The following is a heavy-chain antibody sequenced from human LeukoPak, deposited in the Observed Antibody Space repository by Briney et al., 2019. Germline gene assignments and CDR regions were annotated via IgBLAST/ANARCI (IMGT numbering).Heavy chain of an antibody. CDR3: ARDGSYSSSWYAY. CDR1: GFTFSSYS. J-gene: IGHJ4*02. Sequence: GGSLRLSCAAPGFTFSSYSMNWVRQAPGKGLEWVSYISSSSSTIYYADSVKGRFTISRDNAKNSLYLQMNSLRAEDTAVYYCARDGSYSSSWYAYWGQGTLVTVSS. D-gene: IGHD6-13*01. V-gene: IGHV3-48*04. CDR2: ISSSSSTI.